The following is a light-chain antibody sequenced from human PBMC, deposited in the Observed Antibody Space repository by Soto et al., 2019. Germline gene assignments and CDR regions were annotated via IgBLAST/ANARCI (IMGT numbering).Light chain of an antibody. CDR1: QSVSSSY. J-gene: IGKJ4*01. CDR2: GAS. V-gene: IGKV3-20*01. Sequence: EIVLTQSPGTLSLSPGERATLSCRASQSVSSSYLAWYQQKPGQAPRLLIYGASSRATGIPDRFSGSGSGTDFTLTISRLEPEDFGVYSCQQYGSSPRLTFGGGTKVDIK. CDR3: QQYGSSPRLT.